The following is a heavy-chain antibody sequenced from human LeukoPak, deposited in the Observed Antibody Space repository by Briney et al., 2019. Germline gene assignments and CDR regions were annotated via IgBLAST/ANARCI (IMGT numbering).Heavy chain of an antibody. Sequence: GGSLRLSCAASGLTFSSYSMNWVRQAPGKGLEWVSSISSSSNYIYYADSVKGRFTISRDNAKNSLYLQMNSLRAEDTAVYYCARVPHAMVRGVIITESYFDYWGQGTLVTVSS. CDR3: ARVPHAMVRGVIITESYFDY. CDR2: ISSSSNYI. CDR1: GLTFSSYS. J-gene: IGHJ4*02. D-gene: IGHD3-10*01. V-gene: IGHV3-21*01.